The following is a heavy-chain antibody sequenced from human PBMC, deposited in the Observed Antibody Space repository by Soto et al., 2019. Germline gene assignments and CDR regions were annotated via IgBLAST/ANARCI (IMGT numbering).Heavy chain of an antibody. V-gene: IGHV3-53*01. CDR3: ASWHEREPAYDV. Sequence: DVQLVESGGGLIQPGESLRLSCAAFGLTVSGKKYVAWVRQAPGKGLEWVSALYDVDGSFYADSVKGRFTTSSDSSKTTVYLQMNGLRPDDTAVYYCASWHEREPAYDVWGQGKTVAVSS. J-gene: IGHJ3*01. D-gene: IGHD1-1*01. CDR2: LYDVDGS. CDR1: GLTVSGKKY.